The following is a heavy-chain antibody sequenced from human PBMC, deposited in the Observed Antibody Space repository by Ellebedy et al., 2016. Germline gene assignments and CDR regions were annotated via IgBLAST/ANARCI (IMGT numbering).Heavy chain of an antibody. CDR2: ISAYNGNT. D-gene: IGHD3-10*01. CDR3: ARDYGSGSYKRYNWIDP. V-gene: IGHV1-18*01. Sequence: ASVKVSCKASGYTFTSYGISWVPQAPGQGLEWMGWISAYNGNTNYAQKLQGRVTMNTDTSTSTAYVELRSLRSDDTAVYYCARDYGSGSYKRYNWIDPWGQGTLVTVSS. CDR1: GYTFTSYG. J-gene: IGHJ5*02.